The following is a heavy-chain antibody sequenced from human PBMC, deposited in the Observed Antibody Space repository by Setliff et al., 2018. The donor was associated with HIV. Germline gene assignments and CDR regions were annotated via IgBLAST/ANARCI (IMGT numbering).Heavy chain of an antibody. CDR3: ARHASTWYYDTSGPHFDY. D-gene: IGHD3-22*01. V-gene: IGHV1-18*01. Sequence: ASVKVSCKASGYTFTRYGISWVRQAPGQGLEWMGWISTNNDNTNYAQKLQGRVTMTTDTSTSTAYMELRSLRSDDTAVYYCARHASTWYYDTSGPHFDYWGQGTLVTVTS. CDR2: ISTNNDNT. CDR1: GYTFTRYG. J-gene: IGHJ4*02.